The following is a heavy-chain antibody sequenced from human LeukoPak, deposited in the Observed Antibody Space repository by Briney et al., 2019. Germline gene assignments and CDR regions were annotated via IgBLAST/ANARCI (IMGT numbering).Heavy chain of an antibody. CDR1: GYTFTSYD. J-gene: IGHJ3*01. CDR2: MNPNSGNT. Sequence: ASVKVSCKASGYTFTSYDINWVRQATGQGLEWMGWMNPNSGNTGYAQKFQGRVTMTRNTSISTAYMELSSLRSEDTAVYYCARSSYYDYVWGRKQYWFDPWGQGTMVTVSS. D-gene: IGHD3-16*01. V-gene: IGHV1-8*01. CDR3: ARSSYYDYVWGRKQYWFDP.